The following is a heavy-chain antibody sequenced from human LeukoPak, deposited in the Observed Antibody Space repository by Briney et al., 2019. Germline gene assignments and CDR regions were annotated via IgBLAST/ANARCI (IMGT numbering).Heavy chain of an antibody. Sequence: ASVKVSCKASGYTFTSYGISWVRQAPGQGLEWMGWISAYNGNTNYAQKLQGRVTMTTDTSTSTAYMELSSLRSEDTAVYYCARAGGSYPLQYYFDYWGQGTLVTVSS. CDR3: ARAGGSYPLQYYFDY. CDR2: ISAYNGNT. J-gene: IGHJ4*02. V-gene: IGHV1-18*01. CDR1: GYTFTSYG. D-gene: IGHD1-26*01.